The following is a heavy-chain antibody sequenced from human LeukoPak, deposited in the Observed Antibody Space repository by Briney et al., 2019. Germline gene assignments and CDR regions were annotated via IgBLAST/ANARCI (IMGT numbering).Heavy chain of an antibody. Sequence: GGSLRLSCAASGFTFSDYYMSWIRQAPGKGLEWVSVFYSDGTTYHADSVKGRFTISRDNSKNMVFLQMNSLRAEDTAVYYCARDAAAGAGVFDYWGQGTLVTVSS. V-gene: IGHV3-53*01. J-gene: IGHJ4*02. CDR2: FYSDGTT. CDR1: GFTFSDYY. CDR3: ARDAAAGAGVFDY. D-gene: IGHD6-13*01.